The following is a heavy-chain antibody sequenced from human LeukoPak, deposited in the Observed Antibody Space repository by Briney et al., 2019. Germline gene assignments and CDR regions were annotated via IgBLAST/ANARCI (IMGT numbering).Heavy chain of an antibody. Sequence: GGSLRLSCAASGFTFSSYGMHWVRQAPGKGLEWVAFIRYDGSNKYYADSVKGRFTISRDNSKNTLYLQMNSLRAEDTAVYYCANGRESTAGYCSSTSCYYFGYWGQGTLVTVSS. CDR1: GFTFSSYG. J-gene: IGHJ4*02. V-gene: IGHV3-30*02. CDR2: IRYDGSNK. D-gene: IGHD2-2*03. CDR3: ANGRESTAGYCSSTSCYYFGY.